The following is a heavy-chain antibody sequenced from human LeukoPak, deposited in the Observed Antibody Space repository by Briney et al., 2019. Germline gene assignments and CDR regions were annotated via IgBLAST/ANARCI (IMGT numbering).Heavy chain of an antibody. CDR3: ARVLRMGGHSYGFDD. V-gene: IGHV3-11*05. CDR2: IGSSSGYT. CDR1: GFSFSDFY. D-gene: IGHD5-18*01. Sequence: GGSLRLSCAASGFSFSDFYMSWIRQAPGKGLECVSYIGSSSGYTNYADSVKGRFAVSRDNPKNSLYLQMNSLRAEDTAVYYCARVLRMGGHSYGFDDWGQGTLVTVSS. J-gene: IGHJ4*02.